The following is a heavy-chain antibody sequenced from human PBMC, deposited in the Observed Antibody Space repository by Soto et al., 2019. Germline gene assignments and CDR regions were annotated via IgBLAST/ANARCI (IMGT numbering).Heavy chain of an antibody. CDR2: IKQDGSEK. Sequence: XGSLSLSFAASGFTFSSYCMSWVRQAPGKGLEWVANIKQDGSEKYYVDSVKGRFTISRDNAKNSLYLQMNSLRAEDTAVYYCARRYSSRWYPLGYYYYGMDVWGQGTTVTVSS. D-gene: IGHD6-13*01. J-gene: IGHJ6*02. V-gene: IGHV3-7*03. CDR1: GFTFSSYC. CDR3: ARRYSSRWYPLGYYYYGMDV.